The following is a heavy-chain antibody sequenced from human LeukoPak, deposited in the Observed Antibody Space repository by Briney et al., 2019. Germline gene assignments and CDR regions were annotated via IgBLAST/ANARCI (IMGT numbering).Heavy chain of an antibody. J-gene: IGHJ4*02. CDR2: INWNGGST. Sequence: RAGGSLRLSCAASGFAFDDYGMSWVRQAPGKGLEWVSGINWNGGSTGYADSVKGRFTISRDNAKNSLYLQMNSLRAEDTALYYCARAGSILTGYPNNIFDYWGQGTLVTVSS. D-gene: IGHD3-9*01. V-gene: IGHV3-20*04. CDR3: ARAGSILTGYPNNIFDY. CDR1: GFAFDDYG.